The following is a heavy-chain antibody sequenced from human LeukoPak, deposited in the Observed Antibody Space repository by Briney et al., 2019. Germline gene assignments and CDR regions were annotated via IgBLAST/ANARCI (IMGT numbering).Heavy chain of an antibody. D-gene: IGHD1-26*01. CDR3: VCFATADAFDI. CDR2: IFPIFGTA. CDR1: GGTFSSYA. Sequence: SVKVSCKASGGTFSSYAISWVRQAPGQGCEWVGGIFPIFGTANYAQKFQGRVTITADESTSTAYMELSSLGSEDTAVYYCVCFATADAFDIWGQGTMVTVSS. J-gene: IGHJ3*02. V-gene: IGHV1-69*01.